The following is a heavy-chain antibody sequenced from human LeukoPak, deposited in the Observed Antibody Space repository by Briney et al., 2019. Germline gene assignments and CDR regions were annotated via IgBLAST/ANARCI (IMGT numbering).Heavy chain of an antibody. Sequence: ASVKVSCKASGYTFTSYGISWVRQAPGQGLEWMGWISAYNGNTNYTQKLQGRVTMTTDTSTSTAYMELRSLRSDDTAVYYCAGAMVRGVITLWFDPWGQGTLVTVSS. J-gene: IGHJ5*02. CDR3: AGAMVRGVITLWFDP. V-gene: IGHV1-18*04. CDR1: GYTFTSYG. CDR2: ISAYNGNT. D-gene: IGHD3-10*01.